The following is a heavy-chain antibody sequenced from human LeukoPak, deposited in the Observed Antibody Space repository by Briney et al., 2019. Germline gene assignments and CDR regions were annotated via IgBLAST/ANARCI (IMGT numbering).Heavy chain of an antibody. D-gene: IGHD4-17*01. J-gene: IGHJ4*02. CDR2: IYHSGST. V-gene: IGHV4-30-2*01. CDR3: ARGTRTVTTLFY. Sequence: SQTLSLTCTVSGGSISSGGYYWSWIRQPPGKGLEWIGYIYHSGSTYYNPSLKNRVTISVDRSKNQFSLKLSSVTAADTAVYYCARGTRTVTTLFYWGQGTLVSVSS. CDR1: GGSISSGGYY.